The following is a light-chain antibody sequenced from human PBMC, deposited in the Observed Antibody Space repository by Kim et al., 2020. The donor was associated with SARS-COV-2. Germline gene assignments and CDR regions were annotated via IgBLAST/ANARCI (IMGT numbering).Light chain of an antibody. CDR3: QQGSSFPQT. CDR1: QGIRSR. Sequence: EGERVTITCRARQGIRSRLACDQQKTGKAPKHLSYAASILESGVPSRFSGSGYGTDFTLTISSLQPEDFAIYYCQQGSSFPQTFGQGTKVDIK. V-gene: IGKV1-12*01. CDR2: AAS. J-gene: IGKJ1*01.